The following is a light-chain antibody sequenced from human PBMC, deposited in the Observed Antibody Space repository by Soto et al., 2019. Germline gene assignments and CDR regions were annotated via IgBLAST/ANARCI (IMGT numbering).Light chain of an antibody. V-gene: IGKV1-5*01. J-gene: IGKJ4*01. CDR2: DAS. CDR3: QQTNSYSLIT. CDR1: QSISTW. Sequence: DIQMTQSPSTLSASVGDRVTITCRASQSISTWLAWYQQKPGKAPKLLLYDASTLESGVLSRFSGSGSGTEVTLTISSRQPDDLVSYYCQQTNSYSLITFGGGTKVDIK.